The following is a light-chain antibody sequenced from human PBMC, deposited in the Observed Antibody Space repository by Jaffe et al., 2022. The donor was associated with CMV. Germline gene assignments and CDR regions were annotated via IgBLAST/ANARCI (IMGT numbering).Light chain of an antibody. Sequence: EIVMTQSPATLSVSPGEGATLSCRASESVTGRLAWYQQKPGQPPRLLIFAASARVTGISARFSGSGSGTEFTLTINSLQTDDFAVYYCQQYKNWPRTFGQGTKV. V-gene: IGKV3-15*01. CDR2: AAS. J-gene: IGKJ1*01. CDR3: QQYKNWPRT. CDR1: ESVTGR.